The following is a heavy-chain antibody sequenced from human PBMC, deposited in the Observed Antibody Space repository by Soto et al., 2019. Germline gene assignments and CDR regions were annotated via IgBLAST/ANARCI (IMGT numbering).Heavy chain of an antibody. J-gene: IGHJ6*03. Sequence: QVQLLQSGAEVKKPGASVKVSCKASGYTFTNYGITWVRQAPGQGLEWLGGIGAYNGNTHYTQRLQGRDTMTTDTSTSTAYMELRGLRSDDTAVYYCARVRQLVVYFYYYMDVWGKGTTVTVSS. V-gene: IGHV1-18*01. CDR1: GYTFTNYG. CDR3: ARVRQLVVYFYYYMDV. D-gene: IGHD6-6*01. CDR2: IGAYNGNT.